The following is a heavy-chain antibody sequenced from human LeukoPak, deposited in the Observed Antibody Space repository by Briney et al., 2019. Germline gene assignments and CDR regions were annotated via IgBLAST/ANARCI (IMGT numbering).Heavy chain of an antibody. D-gene: IGHD3-22*01. CDR1: GFTFTSHA. CDR3: AKGLVDVHDTTGYYSNWFDP. V-gene: IGHV3-23*01. J-gene: IGHJ5*02. CDR2: ISGSGANT. Sequence: PGVPLRLSCEASGFTFTSHAMTWVRQSPGKGLEWVSAISGSGANTYYADSVKGRFNISRDNSKNTLFLKMNSLRLEDTAVYYCAKGLVDVHDTTGYYSNWFDPWGQGTLVTVSS.